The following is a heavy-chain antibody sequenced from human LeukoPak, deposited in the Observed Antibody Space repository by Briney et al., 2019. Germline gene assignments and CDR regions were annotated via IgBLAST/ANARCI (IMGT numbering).Heavy chain of an antibody. Sequence: GGSLRLSCAASGFAFSSYTMNWVRQAPGKGLEWVSVISGSGGSTSYADSVKGRFTVSRDNSKNMLYLQMNSLRAEDTAIYYCAKDYDTLTGYYSLSDYWGQGTLVTVSS. V-gene: IGHV3-23*01. J-gene: IGHJ4*02. CDR3: AKDYDTLTGYYSLSDY. CDR2: ISGSGGST. CDR1: GFAFSSYT. D-gene: IGHD3-9*01.